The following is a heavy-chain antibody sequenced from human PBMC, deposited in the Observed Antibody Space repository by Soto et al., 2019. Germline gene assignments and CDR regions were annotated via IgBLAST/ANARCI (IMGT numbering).Heavy chain of an antibody. CDR3: AKTFLARYCSSSICYDPADYFDY. CDR2: INAVGSGT. Sequence: EVQLVESGGGLVQPGGSLRLSCAASGFPFNTYWMHWVRQAPGEGLVWVSRINAVGSGTTYADSVKGRFTVSRDNSKSTLYLQMNSLRAEDTAVYYCAKTFLARYCSSSICYDPADYFDYWGQGTLVTVSS. D-gene: IGHD2-2*01. J-gene: IGHJ4*02. V-gene: IGHV3-74*01. CDR1: GFPFNTYW.